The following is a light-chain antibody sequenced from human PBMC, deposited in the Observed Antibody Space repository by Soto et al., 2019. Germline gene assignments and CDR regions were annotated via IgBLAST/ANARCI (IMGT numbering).Light chain of an antibody. Sequence: DIVMTQSPDSLAVSLGERATINCKSSQSVLYSSNNKNYLAWYQQKPGQPPKLLIYWASTREFGVPDRFSGSGSGTDFTLTISSLQAEDVAVYYCQQYYNTPLTFGGGTKV. J-gene: IGKJ4*01. V-gene: IGKV4-1*01. CDR2: WAS. CDR3: QQYYNTPLT. CDR1: QSVLYSSNNKNY.